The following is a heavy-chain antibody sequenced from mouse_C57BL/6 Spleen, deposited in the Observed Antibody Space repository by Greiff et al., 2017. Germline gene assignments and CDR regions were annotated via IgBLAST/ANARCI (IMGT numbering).Heavy chain of an antibody. V-gene: IGHV1-80*01. CDR3: ARSSHYYGSSYRYYFDY. CDR1: GYAFSSYW. J-gene: IGHJ2*01. Sequence: QVQLQQSGAELVKPGASVKISCKASGYAFSSYWMNWVKQRPGKGLEWIGQIYPGDGDTNYNGKFKGKATLTADKSSSTAYMQLSSLTSEDSAVYFCARSSHYYGSSYRYYFDYWGQGTTLTVSS. CDR2: IYPGDGDT. D-gene: IGHD1-1*01.